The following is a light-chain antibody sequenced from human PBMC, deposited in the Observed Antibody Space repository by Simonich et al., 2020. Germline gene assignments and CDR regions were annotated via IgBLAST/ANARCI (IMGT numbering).Light chain of an antibody. V-gene: IGKV1-33*01. J-gene: IGKJ3*01. Sequence: IQMTQSQSSLSASVGDRVTITCQASQDISNYLNWYQQKPGKAPKLLIYDASNLETGVPSRFSGSGSGTDFTFTISSLQPEDIATYYCQQYDNLPPLFTFGPGTKVDIK. CDR1: QDISNY. CDR2: DAS. CDR3: QQYDNLPPLFT.